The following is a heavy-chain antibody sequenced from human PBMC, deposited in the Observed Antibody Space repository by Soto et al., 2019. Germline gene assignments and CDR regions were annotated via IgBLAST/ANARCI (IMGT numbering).Heavy chain of an antibody. CDR1: GYTFTIYG. CDR2: ISAYNGNT. V-gene: IGHV1-18*01. Sequence: ASLKVSCKASGYTFTIYGISWVRQAPGQGLEWMGWISAYNGNTNYAQKLQGRVTMTTDTSTSTAYMELRSLRSDDTAVYYCARGPDLGGRYWLDCCGKGTLVTVSS. J-gene: IGHJ4*02. CDR3: ARGPDLGGRYWLDC. D-gene: IGHD3-10*01.